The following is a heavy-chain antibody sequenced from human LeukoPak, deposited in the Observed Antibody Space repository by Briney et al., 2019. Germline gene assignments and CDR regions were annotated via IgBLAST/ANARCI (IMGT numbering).Heavy chain of an antibody. CDR2: ISSSSSTI. Sequence: GGSLRLSCAASGFTFSSYSMNWVRQAPGKGLEWVSYISSSSSTIYYADSVKGRFTISRDNAKNSLYLQMNSLRAEDTAVYYCAGDKTTGGWYEIDYWGQGTLVTVSS. V-gene: IGHV3-48*01. CDR1: GFTFSSYS. D-gene: IGHD6-19*01. J-gene: IGHJ4*02. CDR3: AGDKTTGGWYEIDY.